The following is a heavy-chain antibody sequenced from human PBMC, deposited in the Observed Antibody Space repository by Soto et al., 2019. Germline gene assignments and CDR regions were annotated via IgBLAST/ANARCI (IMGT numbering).Heavy chain of an antibody. Sequence: HGESLKISCKGSGYSFSSYWIAWVRQMPGKGLEWMGIIYPGDSDTKHSPSFQGQVTISADKSISTAYLQWNSLQASDTAIYYCARLQSGENYHYYGMEVWGQGTTVTVSS. CDR1: GYSFSSYW. J-gene: IGHJ6*02. CDR2: IYPGDSDT. D-gene: IGHD3-10*01. V-gene: IGHV5-51*01. CDR3: ARLQSGENYHYYGMEV.